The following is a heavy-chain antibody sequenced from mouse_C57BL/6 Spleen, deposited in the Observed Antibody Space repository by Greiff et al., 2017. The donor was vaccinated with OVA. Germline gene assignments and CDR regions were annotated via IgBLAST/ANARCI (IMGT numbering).Heavy chain of an antibody. CDR2: ISDGGSYT. J-gene: IGHJ4*01. CDR1: GFTFSSYA. Sequence: EVMLVESGGGLVKPGGSLKLSCAASGFTFSSYAMSWVRQTPEKRLEWVATISDGGSYTYYPDNVKGRFTISRDNAKNNLYLQMSHLKSEDTAMYYCAREGAMVTTGAMDYWGQGTSVTVSS. D-gene: IGHD2-2*01. CDR3: AREGAMVTTGAMDY. V-gene: IGHV5-4*01.